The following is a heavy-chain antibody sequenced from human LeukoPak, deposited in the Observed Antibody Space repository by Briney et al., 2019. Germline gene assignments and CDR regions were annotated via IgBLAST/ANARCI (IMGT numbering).Heavy chain of an antibody. J-gene: IGHJ4*02. CDR3: ARSTRPRGPDDSSDGPSDY. CDR1: GYTFTGYY. Sequence: ASVKVSCKASGYTFTGYYMHWVRQAPGQGLEWMGWINPNSGGTNYAQKFQGRVTMTRDTSISTAYMELSRLRSDDTAVYYCARSTRPRGPDDSSDGPSDYWGQGTLVTVSS. CDR2: INPNSGGT. D-gene: IGHD3-22*01. V-gene: IGHV1-2*02.